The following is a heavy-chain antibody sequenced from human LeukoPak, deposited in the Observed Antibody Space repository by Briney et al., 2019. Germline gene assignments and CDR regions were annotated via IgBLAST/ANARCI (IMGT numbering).Heavy chain of an antibody. D-gene: IGHD2-15*01. CDR3: ARGGFKDYYYMDV. CDR2: INPNSGGT. Sequence: ASVKVSSKASGYTFTGYYMHWVRQAPGQGLEWMGRINPNSGGTNYAQKFQGRVTMTRDTSISTAYMELSRLRSDDTAVYYCARGGFKDYYYMDVWGKGTTVTVSS. V-gene: IGHV1-2*06. CDR1: GYTFTGYY. J-gene: IGHJ6*03.